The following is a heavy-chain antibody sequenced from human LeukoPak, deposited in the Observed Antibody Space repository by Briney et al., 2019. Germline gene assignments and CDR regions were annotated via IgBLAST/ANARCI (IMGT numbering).Heavy chain of an antibody. J-gene: IGHJ4*02. CDR1: GGSFSGYY. Sequence: SETLSLTCAVYGGSFSGYYWSWIRQPPGKGLEWIGEINHSGSTNYNPSLKSRVTISVDTSKNQFSLKLSSVTAADTDVYYCARDAYYDYVWGSYRTRAFDYWGQGTLVTVSS. CDR3: ARDAYYDYVWGSYRTRAFDY. CDR2: INHSGST. V-gene: IGHV4-34*01. D-gene: IGHD3-16*02.